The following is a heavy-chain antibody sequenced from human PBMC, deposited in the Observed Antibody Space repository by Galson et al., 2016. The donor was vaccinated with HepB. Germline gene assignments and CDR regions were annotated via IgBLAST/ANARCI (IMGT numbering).Heavy chain of an antibody. V-gene: IGHV3-33*08. CDR3: ARAGVSNWPDFDS. CDR2: IWFDGTYK. D-gene: IGHD6-13*01. CDR1: GFTFSSYW. Sequence: SLRLSCAASGFTFSSYWMAWVRQAPGKGLEWVALIWFDGTYKYYADSVRGRFTISRDDSMNTVFLQMDSLRAEDTAVYYCARAGVSNWPDFDSWGQGALVTFSS. J-gene: IGHJ4*02.